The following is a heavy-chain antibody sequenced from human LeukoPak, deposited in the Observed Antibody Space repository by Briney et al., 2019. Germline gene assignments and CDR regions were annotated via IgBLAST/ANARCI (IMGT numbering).Heavy chain of an antibody. V-gene: IGHV1-18*01. CDR2: ISAYNGNT. D-gene: IGHD5-12*01. J-gene: IGHJ6*03. CDR3: AREKYSGYEYYYYYYMDV. CDR1: GYTFTSYG. Sequence: ASVKVSCKASGYTFTSYGISWVRQAPGQGLEWMGWISAYNGNTNYAQKLQGRVTMTTDTSTSTAYMVLRSLRSDDTAVYYCAREKYSGYEYYYYYYMDVWGKGTTVTVSS.